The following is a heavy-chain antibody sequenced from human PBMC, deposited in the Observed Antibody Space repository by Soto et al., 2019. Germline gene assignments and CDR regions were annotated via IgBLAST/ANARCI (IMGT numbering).Heavy chain of an antibody. D-gene: IGHD3-3*01. J-gene: IGHJ5*02. CDR1: GGTFSTYA. CDR2: ILPIFNKT. Sequence: QVQLVQSGADVKKPGSSVRVSCKASGGTFSTYAINWVRQAPGHGLEWMGVILPIFNKTPYAQNFQGRVTIIADNSTSTSYMELSSLRSEDTAVYYCARDGVQFLYKTYLETWGQGTLVTVSS. V-gene: IGHV1-69*06. CDR3: ARDGVQFLYKTYLET.